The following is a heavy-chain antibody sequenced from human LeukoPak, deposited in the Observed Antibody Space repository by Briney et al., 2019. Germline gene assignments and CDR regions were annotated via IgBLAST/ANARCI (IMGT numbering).Heavy chain of an antibody. CDR3: AKDVGEQWLVDY. V-gene: IGHV3-9*01. J-gene: IGHJ4*02. Sequence: GGSLRLSCAASGFTFDVYAMHWVRQAPGKGLEWVSGISWNSGSIGYADSVKGRFTISRDNAKNSLYLQMNSLRAEDTALYYCAKDVGEQWLVDYWGQGTLVTVSS. CDR2: ISWNSGSI. D-gene: IGHD6-19*01. CDR1: GFTFDVYA.